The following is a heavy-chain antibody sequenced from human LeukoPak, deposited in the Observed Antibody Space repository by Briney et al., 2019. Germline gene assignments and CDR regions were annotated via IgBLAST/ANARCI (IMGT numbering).Heavy chain of an antibody. Sequence: SQTLSLTCTVSGDSISSGDYYWSWIRQPAGKGLEWIGRISSSGSTNYNPSLKSRVTISVDTSKNQFSLKLSSVTAADTAVYYCARDASPYYDSSGYYHYYWGPGTLVTVSS. CDR1: GDSISSGDYY. V-gene: IGHV4-61*02. D-gene: IGHD3-22*01. CDR3: ARDASPYYDSSGYYHYY. CDR2: ISSSGST. J-gene: IGHJ4*02.